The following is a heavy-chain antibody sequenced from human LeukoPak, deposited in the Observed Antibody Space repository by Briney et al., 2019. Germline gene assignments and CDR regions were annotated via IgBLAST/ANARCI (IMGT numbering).Heavy chain of an antibody. V-gene: IGHV4-39*01. Sequence: SETLSLTCTVSGGSISTSNYYWGWIRQPPGKGLEWIGNIFYSGSTYYSPSVKSRVTISLDTSRNQFSLKLSSVTAADTAVYYCARHIGGRYYYYYMDVWGKGTTVTISS. J-gene: IGHJ6*03. CDR1: GGSISTSNYY. D-gene: IGHD3-16*02. CDR3: ARHIGGRYYYYYMDV. CDR2: IFYSGST.